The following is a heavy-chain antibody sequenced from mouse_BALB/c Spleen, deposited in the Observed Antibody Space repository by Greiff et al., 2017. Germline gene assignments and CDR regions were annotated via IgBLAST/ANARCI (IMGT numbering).Heavy chain of an antibody. CDR2: ISYSGST. D-gene: IGHD2-3*01. J-gene: IGHJ1*01. CDR3: ASSFYDGYWYFDF. Sequence: DVQLQESGPGLVKPSQSLSLTCTVTGYSITSDYAWNWIRQFPGNKLEWMGYISYSGSTSYNPSLKSRISITRDTSKNQFFLQLNSVTTEDTATYYCASSFYDGYWYFDFWGAGTTVTVSS. V-gene: IGHV3-2*02. CDR1: GYSITSDYA.